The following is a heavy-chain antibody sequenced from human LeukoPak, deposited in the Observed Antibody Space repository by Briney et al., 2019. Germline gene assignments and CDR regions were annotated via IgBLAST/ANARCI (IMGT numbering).Heavy chain of an antibody. V-gene: IGHV3-74*01. CDR3: ARAGTTTENDY. Sequence: PGGSLRLSCAASGFTFSSYWMHWVRQAPGKGLVWVSRINSDGSSTSYADSVKGRFTISRDNAKNTLYLQVNSLRAEDTAVYYCARAGTTTENDYWGQGTLVTVSS. CDR2: INSDGSST. D-gene: IGHD1-1*01. CDR1: GFTFSSYW. J-gene: IGHJ4*02.